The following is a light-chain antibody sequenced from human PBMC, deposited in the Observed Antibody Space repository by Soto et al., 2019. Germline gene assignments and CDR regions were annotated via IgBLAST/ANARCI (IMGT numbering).Light chain of an antibody. CDR2: GAS. Sequence: DIVLTQSPGTLSLSPGERATLSCRASQSVSSNYLAWYQQKPGQAPRLLIHGASTRATGVPDRFSGSGSGTDFTLTISRLEPEDFAVYHCQQYGSLSWTFGQGTKXEIK. V-gene: IGKV3-20*01. CDR3: QQYGSLSWT. CDR1: QSVSSNY. J-gene: IGKJ1*01.